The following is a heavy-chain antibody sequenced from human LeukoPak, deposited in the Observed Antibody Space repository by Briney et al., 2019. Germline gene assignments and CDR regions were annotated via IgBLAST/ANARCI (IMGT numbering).Heavy chain of an antibody. V-gene: IGHV3-23*01. D-gene: IGHD1/OR15-1a*01. J-gene: IGHJ6*02. CDR3: AKGVDEHSV. Sequence: PGGSLRLSCAASGFTFSNYAMNWVRQAPGKGLEWVSTISGGGGSTYYADSVKGRFTISRDNSKNTLYLQINTLRAEDTAVYYCAKGVDEHSVWGQGTTVTVSS. CDR1: GFTFSNYA. CDR2: ISGGGGST.